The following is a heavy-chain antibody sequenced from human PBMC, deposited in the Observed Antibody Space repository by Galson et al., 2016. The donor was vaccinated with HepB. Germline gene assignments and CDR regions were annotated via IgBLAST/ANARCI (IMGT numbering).Heavy chain of an antibody. CDR2: INPGDSET. J-gene: IGHJ6*02. CDR1: GYTFSDYW. CDR3: ARFWSIGYKGRDV. D-gene: IGHD5-12*01. Sequence: QSGAEVKKPGESLKISCKGSGYTFSDYWIGWVRQMPGKGLEWMGIINPGDSETRYSPSFQGQVTISADKSIDTAYLQWSSLKASDSAIYYCARFWSIGYKGRDVWGQGTTVVVSS. V-gene: IGHV5-51*01.